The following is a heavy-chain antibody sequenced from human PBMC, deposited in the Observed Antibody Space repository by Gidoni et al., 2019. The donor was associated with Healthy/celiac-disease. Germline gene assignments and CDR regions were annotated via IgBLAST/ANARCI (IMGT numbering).Heavy chain of an antibody. V-gene: IGHV3-49*04. CDR3: TRAYYYDSSGYSGINY. D-gene: IGHD3-22*01. CDR1: GFTFGAYA. Sequence: EVQLVESGGGLVQPGRSLRLSCTASGFTFGAYAMSWVRQAPGKGLEWVGFIRSKAYGGTTEYAASVKGRFTISRDDSKSIAYLQMNSLKTEDTAVYYCTRAYYYDSSGYSGINYWGQGTLVTVSS. J-gene: IGHJ4*02. CDR2: IRSKAYGGTT.